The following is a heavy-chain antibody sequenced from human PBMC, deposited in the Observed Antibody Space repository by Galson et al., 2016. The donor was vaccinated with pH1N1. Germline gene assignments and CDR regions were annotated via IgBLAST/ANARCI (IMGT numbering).Heavy chain of an antibody. CDR3: ARINHGDYSNYFDY. D-gene: IGHD4-17*01. CDR2: INWDDNK. J-gene: IGHJ4*02. V-gene: IGHV2-70*11. CDR1: GFSLSTSGMC. Sequence: PALVKPTQTLTLTCTFSGFSLSTSGMCVSWIRQPPGKALEWLARINWDDNKYYSTSLKTRLTISKDNSKNQVVLTVTNMDPVDTATYYCARINHGDYSNYFDYWGQGTLVTVSS.